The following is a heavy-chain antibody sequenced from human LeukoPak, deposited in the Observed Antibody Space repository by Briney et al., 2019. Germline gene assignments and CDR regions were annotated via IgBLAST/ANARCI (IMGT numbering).Heavy chain of an antibody. CDR3: ARGKRGYSYGYLY. D-gene: IGHD5-18*01. V-gene: IGHV4-61*01. CDR1: GGSVSSASYY. CDR2: IYYSGST. J-gene: IGHJ4*02. Sequence: SETLSLTCTVSGGSVSSASYYWSWIRQPPGKGLEWIGYIYYSGSTTYNPSLKSRVTISVDTSKNQFSLKLSSVTAADTAVYYCARGKRGYSYGYLYWGQGTLVTVSS.